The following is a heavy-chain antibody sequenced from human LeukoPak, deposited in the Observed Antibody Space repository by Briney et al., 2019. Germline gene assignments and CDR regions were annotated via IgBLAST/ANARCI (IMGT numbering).Heavy chain of an antibody. CDR3: ASHYYYGAGSYYNRWFDP. CDR1: GGSISSSSYY. V-gene: IGHV4-39*01. CDR2: IYYSGST. Sequence: SETLSLTCTVSGGSISSSSYYWGWIRQPPGKGLEWIGSIYYSGSTYYNPSLKSRVTISVDTSKNQFSLKLSSVTAADTALYYCASHYYYGAGSYYNRWFDPWGQGTLVTVSS. D-gene: IGHD3-10*01. J-gene: IGHJ5*02.